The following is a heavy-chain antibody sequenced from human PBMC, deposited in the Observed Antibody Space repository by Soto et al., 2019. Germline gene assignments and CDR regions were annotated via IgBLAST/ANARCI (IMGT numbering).Heavy chain of an antibody. D-gene: IGHD3-3*01. Sequence: KPSETLSLTCTVSGGSISSYYWCWTRQPAGKGLEWIGRFYPSGKTTYNPSLQSRLTVSADRPRKKFSLNLPSVTAGDTALFSCARCVLDYGRAVGGKGTTVTVPS. CDR2: FYPSGKT. V-gene: IGHV4-4*07. CDR3: ARCVLDYGRAV. CDR1: GGSISSYY. J-gene: IGHJ6*04.